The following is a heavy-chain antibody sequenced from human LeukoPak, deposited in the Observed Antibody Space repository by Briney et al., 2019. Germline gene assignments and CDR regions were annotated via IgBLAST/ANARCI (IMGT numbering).Heavy chain of an antibody. Sequence: ASVKVSCKASGYTFTSYYMHWVRQAPGQGLEWMGIINPSGGSTSYAQKFQGRVTMTRDMSTSTVYMELSSLRSEDTAVYYCARIVGAFGGGPDNWFDPWGQGTLVTVSS. D-gene: IGHD1-26*01. CDR3: ARIVGAFGGGPDNWFDP. J-gene: IGHJ5*02. V-gene: IGHV1-46*01. CDR1: GYTFTSYY. CDR2: INPSGGST.